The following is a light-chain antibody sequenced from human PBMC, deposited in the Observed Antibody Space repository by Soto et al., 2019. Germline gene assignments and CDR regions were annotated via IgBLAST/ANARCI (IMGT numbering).Light chain of an antibody. CDR3: QDRSSWPLGT. CDR2: DAS. V-gene: IGKV3-11*01. J-gene: IGKJ1*01. CDR1: QSVSTY. Sequence: DIVLTQSPATLSLSPGERATLSCRASQSVSTYLAWYQQKPGQAPRLLIYDASTRDYDIPARFNGSGSGTDFTLTISGLEPEYSAIYYCQDRSSWPLGTFGQGTKVEIK.